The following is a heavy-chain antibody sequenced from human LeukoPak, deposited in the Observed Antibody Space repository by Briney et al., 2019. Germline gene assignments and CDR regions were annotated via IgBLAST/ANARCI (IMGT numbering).Heavy chain of an antibody. CDR1: GDSISSGDYY. V-gene: IGHV4-61*02. D-gene: IGHD3-22*01. Sequence: SETLSLTCTVSGDSISSGDYYWSWIRQPAGKGLEWIGRISSSGSTNYNPSLKSRVTISVDTSKNQFSLKLSSVTDADTAVYFCARGPYSYDSSGAFDIWGQGTMVTVSS. CDR3: ARGPYSYDSSGAFDI. CDR2: ISSSGST. J-gene: IGHJ3*02.